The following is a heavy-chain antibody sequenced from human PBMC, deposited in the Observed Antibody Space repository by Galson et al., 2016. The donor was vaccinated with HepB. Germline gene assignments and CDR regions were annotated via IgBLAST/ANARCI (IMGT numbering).Heavy chain of an antibody. Sequence: SETLSLTCTVSGDSLSTYYWSWIRQPPGKGLQWIGYINFRGNTKYNPSLESRVTLSVDTSKDQFSLILSSVTAADTATYFCARDQRWFGDNYAFYYGMDVWGPGTTVIVSS. CDR1: GDSLSTYY. D-gene: IGHD3-10*01. V-gene: IGHV4-59*01. CDR2: INFRGNT. CDR3: ARDQRWFGDNYAFYYGMDV. J-gene: IGHJ6*02.